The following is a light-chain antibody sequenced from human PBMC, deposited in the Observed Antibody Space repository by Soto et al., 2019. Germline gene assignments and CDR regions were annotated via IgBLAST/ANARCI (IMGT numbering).Light chain of an antibody. CDR3: MQTLQTPT. CDR1: RNLMHSNGYNY. V-gene: IGKV2-28*01. J-gene: IGKJ1*01. Sequence: DIVMTQSPLSLPVTPGEPASISCRSSRNLMHSNGYNYLDWYLQKPGQSPQLLIYLGSNRASGVPDRFSGSGSGTEFILRISRVEAEDVGVYYCMQTLQTPTFGQGTKVEIK. CDR2: LGS.